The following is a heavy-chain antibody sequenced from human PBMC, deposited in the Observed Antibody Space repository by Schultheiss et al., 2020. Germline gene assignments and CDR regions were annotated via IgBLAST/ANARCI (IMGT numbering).Heavy chain of an antibody. CDR1: GFTVSSNY. D-gene: IGHD3-9*01. Sequence: GESLKISCAASGFTVSSNYMSWVRQAPGKGLEWVSVIYSGGTTYYADSVKGRFTVSRDNSKNTLYLQMNSLTVEDTALYYCAKRGGTGYNHFDHWGQGALVTVSS. CDR2: IYSGGTT. V-gene: IGHV3-53*01. J-gene: IGHJ4*02. CDR3: AKRGGTGYNHFDH.